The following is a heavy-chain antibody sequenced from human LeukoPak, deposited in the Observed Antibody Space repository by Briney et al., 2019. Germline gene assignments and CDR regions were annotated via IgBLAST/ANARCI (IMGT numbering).Heavy chain of an antibody. V-gene: IGHV4-34*01. CDR1: GGSFSGYY. CDR2: INHSGST. D-gene: IGHD4-23*01. J-gene: IGHJ4*02. Sequence: SETLSLTCAVYGGSFSGYYWSWIRQPPGKGLEWIGEINHSGSTNYNPSLKSRVTISVDTSKNQFSLKLSSVTAADTAVYYCARWIHGGQGPVPDYWGQGTLVTVSS. CDR3: ARWIHGGQGPVPDY.